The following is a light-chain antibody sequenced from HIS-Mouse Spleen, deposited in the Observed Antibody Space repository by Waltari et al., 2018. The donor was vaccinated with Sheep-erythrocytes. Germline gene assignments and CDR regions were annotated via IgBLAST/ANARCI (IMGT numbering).Light chain of an antibody. V-gene: IGLV2-11*01. CDR2: DVS. CDR1: SSDVGGYNY. J-gene: IGLJ1*01. CDR3: CSYAGSYNHV. Sequence: QSALTQPRSVSGSPGQSVTISCTGTSSDVGGYNYVSWYQQHPGKAPKLMIYDVSKRPYGVPDRFSGSKSGNTASLTISGLQAEYEADYYCCSYAGSYNHVFATGTKVTVL.